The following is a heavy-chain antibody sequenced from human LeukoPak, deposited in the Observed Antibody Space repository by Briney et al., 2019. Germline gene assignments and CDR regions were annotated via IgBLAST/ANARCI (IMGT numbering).Heavy chain of an antibody. D-gene: IGHD5-24*01. J-gene: IGHJ4*02. CDR3: ATSGGGDGYNSLDY. V-gene: IGHV5-51*01. Sequence: GESLKISCKDSGYSFTNYWVGWVRQMPGKGLEWMGIIYPADSDTKYSPSFQGQVTISADTSIGTAYLQWSSLKASDSAMYYCATSGGGDGYNSLDYWGQGTLVTVSS. CDR2: IYPADSDT. CDR1: GYSFTNYW.